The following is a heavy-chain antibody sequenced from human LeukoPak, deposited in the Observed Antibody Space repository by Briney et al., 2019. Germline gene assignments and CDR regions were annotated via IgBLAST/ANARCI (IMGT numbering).Heavy chain of an antibody. J-gene: IGHJ4*02. CDR2: ISSSSSYI. CDR1: GFTFSSYS. Sequence: GGSLRLSCAASGFTFSSYSMNWVRQAPGKGLEWVSSISSSSSYIYYADSMKGRFTISRDNAKNSLYLQMNSLRAEDTAVYYCAGYSGYDAAPFDYWGQGTLVTVSS. CDR3: AGYSGYDAAPFDY. V-gene: IGHV3-21*01. D-gene: IGHD5-12*01.